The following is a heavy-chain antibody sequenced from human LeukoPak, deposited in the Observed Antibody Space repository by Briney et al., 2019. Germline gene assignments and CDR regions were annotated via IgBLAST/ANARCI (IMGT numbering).Heavy chain of an antibody. D-gene: IGHD4-11*01. V-gene: IGHV4-61*02. CDR2: IYTSGST. Sequence: SETLSLTCTVSGGSISSGSYYWSWIRQPAGKGLEWIGRIYTSGSTNYNPSLKSRVTISVDTSKNQFSLKLSSVTAADTAVYYCARGFHSNYAYHWGQGTLVTVSS. J-gene: IGHJ5*02. CDR1: GGSISSGSYY. CDR3: ARGFHSNYAYH.